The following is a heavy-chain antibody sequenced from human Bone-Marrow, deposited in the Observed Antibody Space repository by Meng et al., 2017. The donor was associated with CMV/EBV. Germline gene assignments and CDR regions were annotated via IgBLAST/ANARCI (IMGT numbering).Heavy chain of an antibody. Sequence: GGSLRLSCAASGFTFSSYAMHWVRQAPGKGLEWVAVISYDGSNKYYADSVKGRFTISRDNAKNSLYLQMNSLRAEDTAVYYCARDPSEAVAGGFNGDYGMAVWVQGTTVTVSS. V-gene: IGHV3-30*04. J-gene: IGHJ6*02. CDR1: GFTFSSYA. CDR3: ARDPSEAVAGGFNGDYGMAV. D-gene: IGHD6-19*01. CDR2: ISYDGSNK.